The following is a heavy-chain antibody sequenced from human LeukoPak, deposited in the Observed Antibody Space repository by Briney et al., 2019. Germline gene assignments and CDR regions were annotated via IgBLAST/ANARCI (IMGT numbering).Heavy chain of an antibody. J-gene: IGHJ6*02. Sequence: PSETLSLTCAVSGGSISSNNWWGWVRQPPGKGLEWIGEIYHSGSPNYNPSLKSRVTISVDKSRNHFSLNLSSVTAADTAVYYCARHRYGSGSYYKFYYGMDVWGQGTTVTVSS. V-gene: IGHV4-4*02. CDR1: GGSISSNNW. CDR2: IYHSGSP. CDR3: ARHRYGSGSYYKFYYGMDV. D-gene: IGHD3-10*01.